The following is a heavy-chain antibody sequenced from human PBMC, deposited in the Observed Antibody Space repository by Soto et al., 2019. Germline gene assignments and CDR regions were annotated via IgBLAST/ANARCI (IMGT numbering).Heavy chain of an antibody. CDR2: ISSSRSTI. CDR1: GFTFSTYA. J-gene: IGHJ2*01. CDR3: VRGSGGRHNVWYFDL. Sequence: EVQLVESGGGLVQPGGSLRLSCAASGFTFSTYAMNWVRQAPGKGLEWISYISSSRSTIYYADSVKGRFTISRDNAKNSLHLQVNSLRDEYTSVYYCVRGSGGRHNVWYFDLWGRGNLVTVSS. D-gene: IGHD2-21*01. V-gene: IGHV3-48*02.